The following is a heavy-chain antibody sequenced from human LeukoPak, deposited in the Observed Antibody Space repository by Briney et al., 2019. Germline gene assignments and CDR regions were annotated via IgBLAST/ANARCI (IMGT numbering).Heavy chain of an antibody. CDR3: ARGGTSGYSSSLHFWGGNYYFDY. CDR1: GFTFTNYW. J-gene: IGHJ4*02. D-gene: IGHD6-13*01. CDR2: IKQDGNEK. Sequence: GGSLTLSCAASGFTFTNYWMSWVRQAPGTGLEWVANIKQDGNEKYYVDSVRGRFTITRDNAKNSLYLQMNSLRAEDTAVYYCARGGTSGYSSSLHFWGGNYYFDYWGQGTLVTVSS. V-gene: IGHV3-7*01.